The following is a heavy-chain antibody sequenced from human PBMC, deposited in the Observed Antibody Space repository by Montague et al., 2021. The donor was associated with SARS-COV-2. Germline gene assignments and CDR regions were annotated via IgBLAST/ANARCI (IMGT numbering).Heavy chain of an antibody. CDR3: ARTKDDYYDSSGPLDY. V-gene: IGHV3-53*04. CDR1: TFTVSSNY. Sequence: SLRLSCAASTFTVSSNYMSWVRQAPGKGLEWVSVIYKDGTTYYADSVKGRFTISRHNSKNTLFLQVNSLTAEDTAMYYCARTKDDYYDSSGPLDYWGQGTLVTVSS. D-gene: IGHD3-22*01. J-gene: IGHJ4*02. CDR2: IYKDGTT.